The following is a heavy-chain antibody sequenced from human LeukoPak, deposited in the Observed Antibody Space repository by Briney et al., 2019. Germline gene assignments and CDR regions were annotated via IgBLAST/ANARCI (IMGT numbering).Heavy chain of an antibody. CDR3: AKVSYSSGWSSFDP. V-gene: IGHV3-48*03. Sequence: GGSLRLSCAASGFTFSSYEMNWVRQAPGKGLEWVSYISSSGSTIYYADSVKGRFTISRDNAKNSLYLQMNSLRAEDTAVYYCAKVSYSSGWSSFDPWGQGTLVTVSS. D-gene: IGHD6-19*01. J-gene: IGHJ5*02. CDR1: GFTFSSYE. CDR2: ISSSGSTI.